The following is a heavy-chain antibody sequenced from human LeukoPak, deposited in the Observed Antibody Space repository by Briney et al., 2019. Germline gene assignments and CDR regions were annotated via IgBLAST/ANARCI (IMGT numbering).Heavy chain of an antibody. CDR2: IYYSGST. Sequence: TSETLSLTCTVSGGSISSYYWSWIRQPPGKGLEWIGYIYYSGSTNYNPSLKSRATISVDTSKNQFSLKLSSVTAADTAVYYCARCPLRQLCSYWGQGTLVTVSS. V-gene: IGHV4-59*01. J-gene: IGHJ4*02. CDR1: GGSISSYY. CDR3: ARCPLRQLCSY. D-gene: IGHD6-6*01.